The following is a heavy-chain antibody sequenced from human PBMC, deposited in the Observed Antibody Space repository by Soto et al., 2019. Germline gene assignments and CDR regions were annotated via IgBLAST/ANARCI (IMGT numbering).Heavy chain of an antibody. J-gene: IGHJ4*02. D-gene: IGHD2-15*01. CDR3: ARDLGGWPDY. Sequence: ASVKVSCKASGGTFSSYAINWVRQATGQGLEWMGWMNPNRGNADYAQKFQGRVTMTGNTSTSTAYMELSSLRSEDTAVYYCARDLGGWPDYWGQGTLVTVSS. CDR2: MNPNRGNA. CDR1: GGTFSSYA. V-gene: IGHV1-8*02.